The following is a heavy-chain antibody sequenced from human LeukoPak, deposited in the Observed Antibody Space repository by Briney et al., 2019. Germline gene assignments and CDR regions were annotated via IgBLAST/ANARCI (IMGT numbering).Heavy chain of an antibody. CDR3: ARVDVFGVVIIRWFDP. CDR1: GGTFSSYA. J-gene: IGHJ5*02. D-gene: IGHD3-3*01. CDR2: IIPIFDTA. V-gene: IGHV1-69*13. Sequence: GASVKVSCKASGGTFSSYAISWVRQAPGQGLEWMGGIIPIFDTANYAQKFQGRVTITADESTSTAYMELSSLRSDDTAVYYCARVDVFGVVIIRWFDPWGQGTLVTVSS.